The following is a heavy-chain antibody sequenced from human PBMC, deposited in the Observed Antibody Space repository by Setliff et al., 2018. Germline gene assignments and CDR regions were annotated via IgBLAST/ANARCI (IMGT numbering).Heavy chain of an antibody. CDR1: GYTITVYT. Sequence: ASVKVSCKVSGYTITVYTMNWVRQAPGQGLEWMGWINTYTGSPTYAQGFTGRFVFSLDTSVSTAYLQISSLKGEDTAVYYCARVIPYYFDSWGQGTLVTVSS. J-gene: IGHJ4*02. V-gene: IGHV7-4-1*02. CDR3: ARVIPYYFDS. CDR2: INTYTGSP.